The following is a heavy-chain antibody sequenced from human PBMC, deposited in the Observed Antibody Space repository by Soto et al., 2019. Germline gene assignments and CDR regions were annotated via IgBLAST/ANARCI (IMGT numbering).Heavy chain of an antibody. CDR1: GGTFSSYA. D-gene: IGHD1-26*01. V-gene: IGHV1-69*13. CDR3: ARGSDSGSYYFYFQH. Sequence: SVKVSCKASGGTFSSYAISWVRQAPGQGLEWMGGIIPIFGTANYAQKFQGRVTITADESTSTAYMELSSLRSEDTAVYYCARGSDSGSYYFYFQHWGQGTLVTVSS. J-gene: IGHJ1*01. CDR2: IIPIFGTA.